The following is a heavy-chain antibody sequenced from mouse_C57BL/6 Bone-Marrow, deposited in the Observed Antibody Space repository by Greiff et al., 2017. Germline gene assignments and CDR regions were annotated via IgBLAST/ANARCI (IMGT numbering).Heavy chain of an antibody. CDR3: GRKWANWDALDY. V-gene: IGHV1-81*01. CDR1: GYTFTSYG. D-gene: IGHD4-1*01. J-gene: IGHJ4*01. Sequence: VQLQQSGAELARPGASVKLSCKASGYTFTSYGISWVKQRTGQGLEWIGEIYPRSGNTYYNEKFKGKATLTADKASSTAYMELRSLTSEDSAGYCGGRKWANWDALDYWGQGTSVTVSS. CDR2: IYPRSGNT.